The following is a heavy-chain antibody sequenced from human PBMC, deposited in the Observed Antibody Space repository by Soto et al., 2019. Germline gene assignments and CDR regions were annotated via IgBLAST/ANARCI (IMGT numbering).Heavy chain of an antibody. V-gene: IGHV5-51*01. D-gene: IGHD3-22*01. CDR1: GYSFTSYW. CDR2: IYPGDSDT. CDR3: ARQGLYYDSSGYPRGGAFDI. J-gene: IGHJ3*02. Sequence: GESLKISCKGSGYSFTSYWIGWVRQMPGKGLEWMGIIYPGDSDTRYSPSFQGQDTISADKSISTAYLQWSSLKASDTAMYYCARQGLYYDSSGYPRGGAFDIWGQGTMVTVSS.